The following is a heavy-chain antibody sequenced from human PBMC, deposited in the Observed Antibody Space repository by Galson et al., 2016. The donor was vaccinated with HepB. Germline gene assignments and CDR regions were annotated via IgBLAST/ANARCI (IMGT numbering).Heavy chain of an antibody. J-gene: IGHJ5*01. D-gene: IGHD2-21*01. V-gene: IGHV1-2*04. Sequence: SVKVSCKASGYTFTDYYLHWVRQAPGQGLEWLGWINPNSGVTTYAQNFQGWVTMTRDTSISTAYMELSRLRSDDTAVYFCAREDGPSISNCFDSWGQGTLVTVSS. CDR3: AREDGPSISNCFDS. CDR1: GYTFTDYY. CDR2: INPNSGVT.